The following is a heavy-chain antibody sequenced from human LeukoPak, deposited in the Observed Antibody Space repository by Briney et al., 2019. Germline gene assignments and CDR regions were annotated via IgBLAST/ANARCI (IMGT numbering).Heavy chain of an antibody. CDR2: IKEDGTEK. CDR3: ARDYSLNY. CDR1: GFTFSSRW. Sequence: QPGGSLRLSCSASGFTFSSRWMSWVRQAPGKGLEWVANIKEDGTEKHYVDSVKGRFSISRDNVKNLLYLQINSLRDEDTAVYYCARDYSLNYWGQGTLVSVSS. D-gene: IGHD2-21*01. J-gene: IGHJ4*02. V-gene: IGHV3-7*01.